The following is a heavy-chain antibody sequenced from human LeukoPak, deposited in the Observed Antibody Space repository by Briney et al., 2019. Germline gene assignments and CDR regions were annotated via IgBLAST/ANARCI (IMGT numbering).Heavy chain of an antibody. CDR1: GGSISSGDYY. V-gene: IGHV4-30-4*01. CDR2: IYYSGST. J-gene: IGHJ6*04. D-gene: IGHD6-13*01. Sequence: SETLSLTCTVSGGSISSGDYYWRWIRQPPGRGREWIVYIYYSGSTYYNPSLKSRVTISVDTSKNQFSLKLSSVTAADTAVYYCASTEAASYYYGMDVWGKGTTVTVS. CDR3: ASTEAASYYYGMDV.